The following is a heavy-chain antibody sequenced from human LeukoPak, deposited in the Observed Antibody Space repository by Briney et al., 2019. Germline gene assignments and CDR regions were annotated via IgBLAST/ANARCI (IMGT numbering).Heavy chain of an antibody. D-gene: IGHD6-13*01. J-gene: IGHJ4*02. CDR1: GGSISSGSYY. Sequence: SETLSPTCTVPGGSISSGSYYWSWIRQPAGKGLEWIGRIYTSGSTNYNPSLKSRVTISVDTSKNQFSLKLSSVTAADTAVYYCARDPVGSSWSGGRYWGQGTLVTVSS. CDR2: IYTSGST. V-gene: IGHV4-61*02. CDR3: ARDPVGSSWSGGRY.